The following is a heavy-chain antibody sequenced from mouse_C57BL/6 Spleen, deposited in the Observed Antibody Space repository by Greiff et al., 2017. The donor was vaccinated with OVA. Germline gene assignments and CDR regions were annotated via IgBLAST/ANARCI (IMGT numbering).Heavy chain of an antibody. J-gene: IGHJ2*01. Sequence: VKLMESGAELVKPGASVKMSCKASGYTFTSYWITWVKQRPGQGLEWIGDIYPGSGSTNYNEKFKSKATLTVDTSSSTAYMQLSSLTSEDSAVYYCARRAAQALYFDYWGQGTTLTVSS. D-gene: IGHD3-2*02. V-gene: IGHV1-55*01. CDR1: GYTFTSYW. CDR3: ARRAAQALYFDY. CDR2: IYPGSGST.